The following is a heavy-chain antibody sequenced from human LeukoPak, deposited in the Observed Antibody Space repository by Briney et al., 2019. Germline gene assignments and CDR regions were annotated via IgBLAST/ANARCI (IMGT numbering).Heavy chain of an antibody. D-gene: IGHD4-17*01. CDR3: ARVKPVPTVSFDP. J-gene: IGHJ5*02. CDR2: INPNSLIP. V-gene: IGHV1-8*01. CDR1: GYTLSDYD. Sequence: ASVKVSCKASGYTLSDYDINWVWQAPGQGLEYMGWINPNSLIPGYARKLRGRVTLTMDTAIRTAYMELSGLTYDDTAIYYCARVKPVPTVSFDPWGQGTLVTVSS.